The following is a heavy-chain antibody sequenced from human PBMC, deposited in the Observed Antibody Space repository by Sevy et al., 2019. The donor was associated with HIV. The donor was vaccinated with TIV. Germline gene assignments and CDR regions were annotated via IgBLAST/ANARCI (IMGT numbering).Heavy chain of an antibody. D-gene: IGHD3-16*01. V-gene: IGHV3-7*01. CDR1: GFTFSSYW. CDR2: IKQDGSEK. CDR3: ARDYMGYYDYVWGSS. J-gene: IGHJ4*02. Sequence: GGSLRLSCAASGFTFSSYWMSWVRQAPGKGLEWVANIKQDGSEKYYVDSVKGRFTISRDNAKNSLYLQMNSLRAEDTAVYYCARDYMGYYDYVWGSSWGQGTLVTVSS.